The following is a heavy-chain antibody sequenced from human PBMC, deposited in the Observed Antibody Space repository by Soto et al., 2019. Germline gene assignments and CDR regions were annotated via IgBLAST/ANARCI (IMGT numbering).Heavy chain of an antibody. CDR3: AIRRRTDHSGYGPLMYYYYGVDV. Sequence: GASVKVSCKASEGTFSSYAISWVRQAPGQGLEWMGGIIPIFGTANYAQKFQGRVTITADESTSTAYLQWSSLKASDTAMYYCAIRRRTDHSGYGPLMYYYYGVDVWGQGTTDTVSS. CDR1: EGTFSSYA. CDR2: IIPIFGTA. D-gene: IGHD5-12*01. V-gene: IGHV1-69*13. J-gene: IGHJ6*02.